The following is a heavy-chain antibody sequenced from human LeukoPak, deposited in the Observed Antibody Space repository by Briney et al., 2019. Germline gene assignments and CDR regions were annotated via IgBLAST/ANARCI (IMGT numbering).Heavy chain of an antibody. V-gene: IGHV4-39*01. J-gene: IGHJ4*02. CDR3: ARQAGGWDYFDC. CDR1: GGSISRSGSY. Sequence: SETLSLTCTVSGGSISRSGSYWGWIRQPPGKGLEWIGNIYFSGSTYYNPSLKSRVTLFRDTSKNQFSLNLSSVTAADTAVYYCARQAGGWDYFDCWGQGTLVTVSS. CDR2: IYFSGST. D-gene: IGHD6-19*01.